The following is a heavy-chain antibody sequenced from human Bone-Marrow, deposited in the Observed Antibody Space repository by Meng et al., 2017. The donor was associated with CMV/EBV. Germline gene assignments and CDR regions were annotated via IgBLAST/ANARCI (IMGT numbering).Heavy chain of an antibody. CDR2: INSDGSST. CDR3: ARDPSYGYYDFWSGYSGINV. J-gene: IGHJ6*02. V-gene: IGHV3-74*01. D-gene: IGHD3-3*01. CDR1: GFTFSSYA. Sequence: GESLKISCAASGFTFSSYAMHWVRQAPGKGLVWVSRINSDGSSTSYADSVKGRLTISRDNAKNTLYLQMNSLRAEDTAVYYCARDPSYGYYDFWSGYSGINVWGQGTTVTVSS.